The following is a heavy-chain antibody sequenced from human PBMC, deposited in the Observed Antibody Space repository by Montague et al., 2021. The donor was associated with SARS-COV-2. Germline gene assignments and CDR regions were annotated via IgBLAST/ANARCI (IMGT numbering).Heavy chain of an antibody. CDR1: GYSFTSYW. J-gene: IGHJ6*02. D-gene: IGHD5-18*01. CDR3: ARGGRYGYGARTYYYYYGMDV. CDR2: IDPSDSYT. Sequence: QSGAEVKKPGESLRISCKGSGYSFTSYWISWVRQMPGKGLEWMGRIDPSDSYTNYSPSFQGHVTISADKSISTAYLQWSSLKASDTAMYYCARGGRYGYGARTYYYYYGMDVWGQGTTVTVSS. V-gene: IGHV5-10-1*01.